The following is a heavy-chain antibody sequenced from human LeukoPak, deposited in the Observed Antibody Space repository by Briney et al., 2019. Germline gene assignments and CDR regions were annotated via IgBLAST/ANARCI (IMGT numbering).Heavy chain of an antibody. J-gene: IGHJ4*02. CDR3: ARGRGYSYGYEAFDY. CDR1: GGSFSGYY. CDR2: INHSGST. Sequence: SETLSLTCAVYGGSFSGYYWSWIRQPPGKGLEWIGEINHSGSTNYNPSLKSRVTISVDTSKNQFSLKLSSVTAADTAVYYCARGRGYSYGYEAFDYWAQGTLVTVSS. V-gene: IGHV4-34*01. D-gene: IGHD5-18*01.